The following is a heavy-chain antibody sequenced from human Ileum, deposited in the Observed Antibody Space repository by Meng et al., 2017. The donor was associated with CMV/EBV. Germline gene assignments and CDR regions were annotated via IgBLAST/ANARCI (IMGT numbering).Heavy chain of an antibody. CDR1: GCTVRQNY. V-gene: IGHV3-66*03. CDR3: ARDGPGGILWF. J-gene: IGHJ4*02. Sequence: LGCGPSGCTVRQNYVSWVGQDAGEGVEWVSVIYSNDDTYYADSVKGRFTISRDNSKNMLYLQMSSLRTEDTAVYYCARDGPGGILWFWGQGTLVTVSS. D-gene: IGHD2-21*01. CDR2: IYSNDDT.